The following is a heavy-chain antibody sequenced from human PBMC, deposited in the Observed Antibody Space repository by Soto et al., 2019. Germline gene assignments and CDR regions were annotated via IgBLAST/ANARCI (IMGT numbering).Heavy chain of an antibody. Sequence: KASETLSLTCAVSGGSISSSNWWSWVRQPPGKGLEWIGEIYHSGSTNYNPSLKSRVTISVDKSKNQFSLKLSSVTAADTAVYYCARMGGYYDSTGYYYADFDYWGQGTLVTVSS. CDR3: ARMGGYYDSTGYYYADFDY. V-gene: IGHV4-4*02. D-gene: IGHD3-22*01. CDR1: GGSISSSNW. J-gene: IGHJ4*02. CDR2: IYHSGST.